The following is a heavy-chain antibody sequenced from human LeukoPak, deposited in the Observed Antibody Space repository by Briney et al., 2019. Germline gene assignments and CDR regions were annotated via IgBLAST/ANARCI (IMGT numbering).Heavy chain of an antibody. CDR1: GFTFSSYW. Sequence: GGSLRLSCAASGFTFSSYWMHWVRQAPGKGLVWVSRINSDGSSTSYADSVKGRFTISRDNAKNTLYLQMNSLRAEDTAVYYCARARDTANLVYWGQGTLVTVSS. D-gene: IGHD3-16*02. J-gene: IGHJ4*02. CDR2: INSDGSST. V-gene: IGHV3-74*01. CDR3: ARARDTANLVY.